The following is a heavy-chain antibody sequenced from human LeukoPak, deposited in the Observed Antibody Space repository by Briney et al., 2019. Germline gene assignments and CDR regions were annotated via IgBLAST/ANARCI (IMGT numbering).Heavy chain of an antibody. V-gene: IGHV3-23*01. D-gene: IGHD1-26*01. CDR1: GFTFSSYA. J-gene: IGHJ3*02. CDR3: AKDSVGAPSWGAFDI. CDR2: ISGSGGST. Sequence: GGSLRLSCAVSGFTFSSYAMSWVRQAPGKGLEWVSAISGSGGSTYYADSVKGRFTISRDNSKNTLYLQMNSLRAEDTAVYYCAKDSVGAPSWGAFDIWGQGTMVTVSS.